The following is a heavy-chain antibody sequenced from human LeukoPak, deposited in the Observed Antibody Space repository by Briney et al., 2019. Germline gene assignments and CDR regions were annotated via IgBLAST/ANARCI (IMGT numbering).Heavy chain of an antibody. D-gene: IGHD2-2*01. CDR1: GGSFSGYY. J-gene: IGHJ4*02. CDR2: INHSGST. Sequence: SETLSLTCAVYGGSFSGYYWSWIRQPPGKGLEWIGEINHSGSTNYNPSLKSRVTISVDTSKNQFPLKLSSVTAADTAVYYCARGRAGEYCSSTSCYPHVYYFDYWGQGTLVAVSS. CDR3: ARGRAGEYCSSTSCYPHVYYFDY. V-gene: IGHV4-34*01.